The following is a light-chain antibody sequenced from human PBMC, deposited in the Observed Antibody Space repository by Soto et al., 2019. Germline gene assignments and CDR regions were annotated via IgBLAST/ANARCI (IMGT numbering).Light chain of an antibody. J-gene: IGKJ1*01. Sequence: EIVLTQSPGTLSLSPGETATLSCRASQSLSNDYLAWYQQKPGQAPRLLIHGASRRATGIPDRFSGSGSGTDFTLSISRLEPEDFAVYYCQQYGNAPPSTLGQRTKVDIK. CDR1: QSLSNDY. CDR2: GAS. V-gene: IGKV3-20*01. CDR3: QQYGNAPPST.